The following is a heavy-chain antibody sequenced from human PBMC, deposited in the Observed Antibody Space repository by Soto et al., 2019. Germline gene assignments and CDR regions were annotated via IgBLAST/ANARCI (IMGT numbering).Heavy chain of an antibody. CDR1: GFTFSSYW. CDR2: INSDGSST. Sequence: GGSLRLSCAASGFTFSSYWMHWVRQAPGKGLVWVSRINSDGSSTSYTDSVKGRFTISRDNAKNTLYLQMNSLRAEDTAVYYCARGDLAVGAIVYYFDYWGHGTLVTVSS. D-gene: IGHD1-26*01. V-gene: IGHV3-74*01. CDR3: ARGDLAVGAIVYYFDY. J-gene: IGHJ4*01.